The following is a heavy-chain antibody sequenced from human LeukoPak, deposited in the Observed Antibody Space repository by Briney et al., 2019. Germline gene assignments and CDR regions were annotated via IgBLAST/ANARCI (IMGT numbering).Heavy chain of an antibody. V-gene: IGHV3-23*01. CDR2: VSGSGINT. J-gene: IGHJ4*02. D-gene: IGHD6-6*01. Sequence: PGGSLRLSCAASGFTFSSYAMTWVRQAPGKGLEWVSAVSGSGINTYYADSVKGRFTIYRDNSRNTLYLQMNSLRAEDTAIYYCAKDVGSSIAARRAFDYWGQGTLVTVSS. CDR1: GFTFSSYA. CDR3: AKDVGSSIAARRAFDY.